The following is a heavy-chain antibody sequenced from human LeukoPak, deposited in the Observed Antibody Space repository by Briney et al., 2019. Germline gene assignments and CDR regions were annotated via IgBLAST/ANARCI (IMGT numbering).Heavy chain of an antibody. Sequence: ASVKVSCKASGYTFTGYYMHWVRQAPGQGLEWMERINPNSGGTNYAQKFQGRVTMTRDTSISTAYMELSRLRSDDTAVYYCARLAVVTDSRPFDYWGQGTLVTVSS. CDR3: ARLAVVTDSRPFDY. D-gene: IGHD2-21*02. CDR2: INPNSGGT. J-gene: IGHJ4*02. V-gene: IGHV1-2*06. CDR1: GYTFTGYY.